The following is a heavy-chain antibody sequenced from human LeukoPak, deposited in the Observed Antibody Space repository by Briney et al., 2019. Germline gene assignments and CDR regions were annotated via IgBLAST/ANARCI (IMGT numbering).Heavy chain of an antibody. CDR3: AREGKWLSGFDY. Sequence: SETLSLTCTVSGGSISSSSYYWGWIRQPPGKGLEWIGSIYYSGSTYYNPSLKSRVTISVDTSENQFSLKLSSVTAADTAVYYCAREGKWLSGFDYWGQGTLVTVSS. V-gene: IGHV4-39*02. CDR2: IYYSGST. D-gene: IGHD3-22*01. CDR1: GGSISSSSYY. J-gene: IGHJ4*02.